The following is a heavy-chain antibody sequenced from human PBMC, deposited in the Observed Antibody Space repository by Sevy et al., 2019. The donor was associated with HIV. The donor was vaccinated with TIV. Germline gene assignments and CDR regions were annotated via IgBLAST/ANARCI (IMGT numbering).Heavy chain of an antibody. D-gene: IGHD6-6*01. V-gene: IGHV4-34*01. CDR1: GGSSSDYY. J-gene: IGHJ4*02. Sequence: SETLSLTCAVYGGSSSDYYWRWIRQPPGKGLEWIGEINHSGTTSYNPSLKSRVIISVDTSKNQFSLKLTSVTAEDTAVYYCARAPYSSSSAKNYYFDYWGQGTLVTVSS. CDR2: INHSGTT. CDR3: ARAPYSSSSAKNYYFDY.